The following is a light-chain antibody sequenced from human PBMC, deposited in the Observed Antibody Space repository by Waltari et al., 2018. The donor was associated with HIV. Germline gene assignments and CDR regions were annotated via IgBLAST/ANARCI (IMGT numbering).Light chain of an antibody. V-gene: IGLV7-43*01. Sequence: QTVVTQEPSLTVAPGGTLTLTCSSATGLVSSGHYANWFQQKPGQPPRPLFYSSNRRHSFTPGLFSASLVGDRAVLTLSSVWPEDQADYFCMLFFRSSYLFGGGTKVTVL. CDR3: MLFFRSSYL. CDR2: SSN. CDR1: TGLVSSGHY. J-gene: IGLJ2*01.